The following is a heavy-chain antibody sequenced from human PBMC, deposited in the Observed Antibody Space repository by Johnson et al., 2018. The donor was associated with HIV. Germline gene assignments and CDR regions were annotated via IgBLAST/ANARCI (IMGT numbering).Heavy chain of an antibody. CDR1: GFTFNDKR. D-gene: IGHD1-26*01. J-gene: IGHJ3*02. V-gene: IGHV3-7*01. Sequence: VQLVEAGGGLVQPGASLRLSCAASGFTFNDKRMGWVRQAPGKGLEWVANIKQDGREKYYVDSVKGRFTIYRDNAKNSLYLQMNSLRAEDTAVYYCARDSGGKYYIMDAFDIWGQGTMVTVSS. CDR3: ARDSGGKYYIMDAFDI. CDR2: IKQDGREK.